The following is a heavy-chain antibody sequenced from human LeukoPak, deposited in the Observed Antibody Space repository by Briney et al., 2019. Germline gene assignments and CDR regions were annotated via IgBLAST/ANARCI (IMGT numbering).Heavy chain of an antibody. CDR3: AKAGQWLVFYYGMDV. J-gene: IGHJ6*02. CDR2: ISGSGGST. Sequence: GGSLRLSCAASGVTFSSYAMSWVRQAPGKGLEWFSAISGSGGSTYYADSGKGRFTISRDNSKNTLYLQMNSLRAEDTAVYYCAKAGQWLVFYYGMDVWGQGTTVTVSS. CDR1: GVTFSSYA. D-gene: IGHD6-19*01. V-gene: IGHV3-23*01.